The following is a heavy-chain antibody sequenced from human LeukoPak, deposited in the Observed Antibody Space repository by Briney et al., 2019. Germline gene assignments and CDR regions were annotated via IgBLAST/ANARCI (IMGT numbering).Heavy chain of an antibody. J-gene: IGHJ4*02. CDR2: IWYDGSNI. Sequence: GRSLRLSCAASGFTFSSYGMHWVRQALGKGLEWVAVIWYDGSNIYYADSVKGRFTISRDNSKNTLYLQMNSLRAEDTAVYHCARDSSDFDYWGQGTLVTVSS. V-gene: IGHV3-33*01. CDR1: GFTFSSYG. CDR3: ARDSSDFDY.